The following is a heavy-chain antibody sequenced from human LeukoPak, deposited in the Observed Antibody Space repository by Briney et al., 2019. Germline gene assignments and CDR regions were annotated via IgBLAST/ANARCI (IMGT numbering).Heavy chain of an antibody. CDR2: IYNSGTT. J-gene: IGHJ2*01. D-gene: IGHD1-26*01. CDR3: ARDRLGATGHWRIDV. Sequence: SETLSLSCTAAGGSFSYYSMTWIRQPAGKGLEWIGSIYNSGTTNYSHSLESRVTMSLDTSKNRFSMRLSSVTAADTAVHYCARDRLGATGHWRIDVWGRGTLVTVSS. V-gene: IGHV4-4*07. CDR1: GGSFSYYS.